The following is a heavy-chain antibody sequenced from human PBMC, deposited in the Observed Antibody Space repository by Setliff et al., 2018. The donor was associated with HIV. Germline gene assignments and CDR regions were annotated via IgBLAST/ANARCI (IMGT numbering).Heavy chain of an antibody. CDR2: IYYSGST. J-gene: IGHJ4*02. V-gene: IGHV4-31*03. CDR3: ARIETGSYVLDS. D-gene: IGHD2-21*01. CDR1: GGSISSGGYY. Sequence: PSETLSLTCTVSGGSISSGGYYWSWIRQVPGKGLEWIGHIYYSGSTYYNPSLKGRVAISVDTSQHQLSLSLNSVTAADTAVYYCARIETGSYVLDSWGQGALVTVSS.